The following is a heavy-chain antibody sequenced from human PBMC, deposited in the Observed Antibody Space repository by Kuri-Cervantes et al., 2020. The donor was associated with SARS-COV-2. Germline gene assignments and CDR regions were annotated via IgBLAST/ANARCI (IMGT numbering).Heavy chain of an antibody. CDR1: GFTFSSYS. Sequence: GGSLRLSCAASGFTFSSYSMNWVRQAPGKGLEWVSSISSSSSYIYYADSVKGRFTISRDNAKNSLYLQMSSLRDEDTAVYYCAREGPGYSYGYSWFDPWGQGTLVTVSS. V-gene: IGHV3-21*01. D-gene: IGHD5-18*01. J-gene: IGHJ5*02. CDR2: ISSSSSYI. CDR3: AREGPGYSYGYSWFDP.